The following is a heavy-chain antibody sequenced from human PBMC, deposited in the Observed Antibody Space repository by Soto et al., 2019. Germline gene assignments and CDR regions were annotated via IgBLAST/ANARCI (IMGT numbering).Heavy chain of an antibody. Sequence: TLSLTFPVSGGSFSSGGYYWSWIRQHPVKGLEWIGYIYYSGSTYYNPSLKSRVTISVDTSKNQFSLKLSSVTAADTAVYYCARDAIGTYYESSGYYQDWGQGTLVTVSS. D-gene: IGHD3-22*01. CDR1: GGSFSSGGYY. J-gene: IGHJ4*02. V-gene: IGHV4-31*03. CDR3: ARDAIGTYYESSGYYQD. CDR2: IYYSGST.